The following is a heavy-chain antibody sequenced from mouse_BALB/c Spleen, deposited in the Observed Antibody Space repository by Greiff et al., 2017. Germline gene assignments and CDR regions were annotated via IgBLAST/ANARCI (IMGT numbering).Heavy chain of an antibody. J-gene: IGHJ4*01. Sequence: VHLVESGPGLVAPSQSLSITCTVSGFSLTGYGVNWVRQPPGKGLEWLGMIWGDGSTDYNSALKSRLSISKDNSKSQVFLKMNSLQTDDTARYYCARSYYYGSSPHYYAMDYWGQGTSVTVSS. V-gene: IGHV2-6-7*01. D-gene: IGHD1-1*01. CDR2: IWGDGST. CDR1: GFSLTGYG. CDR3: ARSYYYGSSPHYYAMDY.